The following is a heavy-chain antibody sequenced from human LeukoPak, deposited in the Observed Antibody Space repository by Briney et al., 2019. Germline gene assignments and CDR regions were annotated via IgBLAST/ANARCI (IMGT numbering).Heavy chain of an antibody. Sequence: GGSLKISCKGSGYSFTSYWIGWVRQMPGKGLEWMGIIYPDDSDIRYSPSFQGQVTISADKSISTAYLQWSSLKTSGTAIYYCATVGTTGTRWFDPWGQGTLVTVSS. CDR2: IYPDDSDI. CDR3: ATVGTTGTRWFDP. D-gene: IGHD1-1*01. V-gene: IGHV5-51*01. J-gene: IGHJ5*02. CDR1: GYSFTSYW.